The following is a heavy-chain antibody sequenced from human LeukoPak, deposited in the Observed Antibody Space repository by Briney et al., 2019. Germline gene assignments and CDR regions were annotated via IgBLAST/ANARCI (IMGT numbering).Heavy chain of an antibody. CDR2: IHISAGS. V-gene: IGHV4-4*07. Sequence: SETLSLTCTVSGGSISNYYWNWIRQPAGKGLESLGRIHISAGSNYSPSLKSRVTMSIDTAKNQFSLKLTSLTAADTAVYYCARDGVPIAAAGHLDYWGQGTLVTVSS. CDR3: ARDGVPIAAAGHLDY. J-gene: IGHJ4*02. D-gene: IGHD6-13*01. CDR1: GGSISNYY.